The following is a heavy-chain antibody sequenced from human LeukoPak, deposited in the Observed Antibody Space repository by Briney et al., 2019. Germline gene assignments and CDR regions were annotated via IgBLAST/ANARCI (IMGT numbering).Heavy chain of an antibody. D-gene: IGHD3-22*01. CDR3: ARGPLSYYYDSSGYCNY. CDR2: ISSSGSTI. Sequence: GGSLRLSCAASGFTFSDYYMSWIRQAPGKGLEWVSYISSSGSTIYYADSVKGRFTISRDNAKNSLYLQMNSLRAEDTAVFYCARGPLSYYYDSSGYCNYWGQGPWSPSPQ. V-gene: IGHV3-11*01. CDR1: GFTFSDYY. J-gene: IGHJ4*02.